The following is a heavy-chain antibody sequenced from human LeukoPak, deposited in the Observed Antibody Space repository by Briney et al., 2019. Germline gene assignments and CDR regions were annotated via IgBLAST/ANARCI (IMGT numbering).Heavy chain of an antibody. V-gene: IGHV3-48*03. D-gene: IGHD6-13*01. J-gene: IGHJ4*02. CDR3: ARDSGPGYGPTFDF. Sequence: GGSLRLSCAASGFTFSSYEMNWVRQAPGKGLEWVSYISSSGSTIYYADSVKGRFTISRDNAKNSLYLQMNSLRAEDTAVYYCARDSGPGYGPTFDFWGQGTLVTVSS. CDR1: GFTFSSYE. CDR2: ISSSGSTI.